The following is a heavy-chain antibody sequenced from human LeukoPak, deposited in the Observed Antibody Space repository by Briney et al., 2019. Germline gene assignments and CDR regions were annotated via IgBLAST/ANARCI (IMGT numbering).Heavy chain of an antibody. CDR3: ARVTGYMTEDYFDY. Sequence: SETLSLTCAVYGGSFSGYYWSWIRQPPGKGLEWIGEINHSGGTNYNPSLKSRVTISVDTSKNQFSLRLSSVTAADTAVYYCARVTGYMTEDYFDYWGQGTLITVSS. D-gene: IGHD6-13*01. CDR2: INHSGGT. CDR1: GGSFSGYY. V-gene: IGHV4-34*01. J-gene: IGHJ4*02.